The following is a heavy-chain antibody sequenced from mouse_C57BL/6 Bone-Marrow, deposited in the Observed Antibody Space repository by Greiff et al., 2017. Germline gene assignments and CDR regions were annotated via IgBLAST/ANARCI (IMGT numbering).Heavy chain of an antibody. J-gene: IGHJ4*01. CDR3: ARGASYYSNFYAMDY. Sequence: VQLQQPGAELVMPGASVKLSCKASGYTFTSYWMHWVKQRPGQGLEWIGEIDPSDSYTNYNQKFKGKSTFTVDKSSSTAYMQLSSLTSEDSAVYYCARGASYYSNFYAMDYWGQGTSVTVSS. CDR1: GYTFTSYW. V-gene: IGHV1-69*01. D-gene: IGHD2-5*01. CDR2: IDPSDSYT.